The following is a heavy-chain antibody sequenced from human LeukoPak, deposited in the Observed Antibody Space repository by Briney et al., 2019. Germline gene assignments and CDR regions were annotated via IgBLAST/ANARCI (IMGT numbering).Heavy chain of an antibody. CDR1: RFTFSTYS. CDR3: ARGGVRGEVPDY. D-gene: IGHD3-10*01. CDR2: ISSRSTYI. J-gene: IGHJ4*02. Sequence: GGSLRLSCAASRFTFSTYSMNWVRQAPGKGLEWVSSISSRSTYIYYADSVKGRFTISRDNAKNSLYLQMNSLRAEDTALYYCARGGVRGEVPDYWGQGILVTVSS. V-gene: IGHV3-21*04.